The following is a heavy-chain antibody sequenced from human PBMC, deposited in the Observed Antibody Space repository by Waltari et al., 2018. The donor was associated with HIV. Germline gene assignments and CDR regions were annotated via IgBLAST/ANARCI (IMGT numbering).Heavy chain of an antibody. J-gene: IGHJ4*02. CDR3: AKRPSSSNLGWYFDY. CDR1: GFTFINYA. V-gene: IGHV3-23*01. CDR2: ISGSGATT. D-gene: IGHD6-6*01. Sequence: EVQLLESGGGLVQPGGSLRLSCAASGFTFINYAMTWVRQAPGKGVVWGSVISGSGATTYYAASVKGRFTISRDNSKNTLYLQISSLRAEDTAVDYCAKRPSSSNLGWYFDYWGQGTLVTVSS.